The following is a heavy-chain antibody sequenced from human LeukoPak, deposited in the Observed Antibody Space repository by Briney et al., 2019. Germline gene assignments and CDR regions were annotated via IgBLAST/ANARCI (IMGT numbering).Heavy chain of an antibody. V-gene: IGHV4-4*07. CDR3: ARDAVPTMLSL. Sequence: PSETLSLTCTVSGGSISSYYWSWIRQPPGKGLEWIWRIYTSGSTNYNPPLKSRVSMSVDTSKNQFSPKLSSVTAADTAVYYCARDAVPTMLSLWGKGTTVTVSS. CDR1: GGSISSYY. J-gene: IGHJ6*04. CDR2: IYTSGST. D-gene: IGHD5-12*01.